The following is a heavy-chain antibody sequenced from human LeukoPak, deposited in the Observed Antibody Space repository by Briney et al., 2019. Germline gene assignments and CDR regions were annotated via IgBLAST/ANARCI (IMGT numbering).Heavy chain of an antibody. J-gene: IGHJ4*02. CDR1: GYTFTGYY. CDR3: ARGYCSTSSCSPGGY. Sequence: ASVKVSCKASGYTFTGYYMYWVRQAPGQGLEWMEWINPDSGGTNYAQKFQGRVTMTRDTSISTAYMELSRLRSDDTAVYYCARGYCSTSSCSPGGYWGQGTLVTVSS. V-gene: IGHV1-2*02. D-gene: IGHD2-2*01. CDR2: INPDSGGT.